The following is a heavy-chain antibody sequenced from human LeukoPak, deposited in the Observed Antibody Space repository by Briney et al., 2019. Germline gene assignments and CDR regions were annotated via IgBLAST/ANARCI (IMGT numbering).Heavy chain of an antibody. CDR2: IKQDGSDK. Sequence: PGGSLRLSCAASGFTFGSYWMSWVRQAPGQGLEWVANIKQDGSDKYYVDSVKGRFTISRGNAKNSLYLQMNSLRAEDTAVYYCAREGSSGWYWDYWGQGTLVTVSS. CDR3: AREGSSGWYWDY. D-gene: IGHD6-19*01. J-gene: IGHJ4*02. CDR1: GFTFGSYW. V-gene: IGHV3-7*01.